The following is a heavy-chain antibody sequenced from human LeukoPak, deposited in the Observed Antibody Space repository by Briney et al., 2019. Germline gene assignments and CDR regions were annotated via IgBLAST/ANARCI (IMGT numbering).Heavy chain of an antibody. Sequence: GGSLRLSCAASGFTFSSYGMHWVRQAPGKGLEWVAVISYDGSNKYYADSVKGRFTISRDNSKNTLYLQMNRLRADDTAVYYCAKDRVGSSGSYYFDYWGQGTLVTVSS. D-gene: IGHD6-19*01. CDR1: GFTFSSYG. CDR3: AKDRVGSSGSYYFDY. V-gene: IGHV3-30*18. CDR2: ISYDGSNK. J-gene: IGHJ4*02.